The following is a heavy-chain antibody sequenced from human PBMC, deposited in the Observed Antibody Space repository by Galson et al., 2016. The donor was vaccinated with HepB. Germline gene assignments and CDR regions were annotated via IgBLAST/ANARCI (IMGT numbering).Heavy chain of an antibody. J-gene: IGHJ2*01. Sequence: PALVKPTQTLTLTCTLSGFSLRSNDVGVAWTRQAPGKALEWLTIIYWDGEKKYIPSLRGRLTITEDTSKNQVVLTLTNVDSLDTGTYYCARRPGRGDGSAFDRWGRGTLVTVSS. CDR2: IYWDGEK. D-gene: IGHD5-24*01. V-gene: IGHV2-5*02. CDR1: GFSLRSNDVG. CDR3: ARRPGRGDGSAFDR.